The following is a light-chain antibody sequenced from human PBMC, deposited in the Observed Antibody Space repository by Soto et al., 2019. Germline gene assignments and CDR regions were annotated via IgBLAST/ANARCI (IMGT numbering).Light chain of an antibody. CDR1: QSISSW. J-gene: IGKJ1*01. Sequence: DIQMTQSPSTLSASVGDRVTITCRASQSISSWLAWYQQKPGKAPKLLIYNASSLESGVPSRFSGSGSGTEFPLTISSLQPDDFATYYCQQYNSYSPTFGQVTKVEIK. CDR3: QQYNSYSPT. CDR2: NAS. V-gene: IGKV1-5*03.